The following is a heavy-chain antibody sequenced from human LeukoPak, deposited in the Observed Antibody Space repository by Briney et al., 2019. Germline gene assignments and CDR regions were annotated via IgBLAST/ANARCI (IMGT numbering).Heavy chain of an antibody. CDR2: ISSSGSTI. V-gene: IGHV3-48*03. CDR1: GFTFSSYE. CDR3: ASTNDAFDI. J-gene: IGHJ3*02. Sequence: GGSLRLSCAASGFTFSSYEMNWVRQAPGKGLEWVSYISSSGSTIYYADSVKGRFTISRDNAKNSLYLQMNSLRGDDMAVYYCASTNDAFDIWGQGTMVTVSS. D-gene: IGHD3-3*01.